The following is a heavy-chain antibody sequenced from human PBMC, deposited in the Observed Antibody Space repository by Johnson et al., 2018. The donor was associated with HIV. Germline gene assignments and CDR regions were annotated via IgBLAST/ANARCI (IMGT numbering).Heavy chain of an antibody. Sequence: QMLLVESGGGVVQPGRSLRLSCSASVFTFSDYAMHWVRQAPGKGLQWVAVISYDGNTKYYADSVKGRFTISRDNSKSTLYLQMNSLRVEDTAVYFCARRASGWHAFDIWGQGTMVTVSS. CDR2: ISYDGNTK. D-gene: IGHD6-19*01. J-gene: IGHJ3*02. CDR1: VFTFSDYA. CDR3: ARRASGWHAFDI. V-gene: IGHV3-30*04.